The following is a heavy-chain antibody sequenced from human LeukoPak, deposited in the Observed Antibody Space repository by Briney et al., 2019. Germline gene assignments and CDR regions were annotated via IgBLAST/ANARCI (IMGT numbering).Heavy chain of an antibody. J-gene: IGHJ4*02. CDR2: IYPDDSDA. Sequence: GESLKISCKGSGYNFNTYWIGWVRQMPGKGLEWMRTIYPDDSDARYSPSFQGQVTISADKSISTAFLQWSSLKASDTATYYCARLSSGWCFNFWGQGTLVTVSS. V-gene: IGHV5-51*01. CDR1: GYNFNTYW. CDR3: ARLSSGWCFNF. D-gene: IGHD6-19*01.